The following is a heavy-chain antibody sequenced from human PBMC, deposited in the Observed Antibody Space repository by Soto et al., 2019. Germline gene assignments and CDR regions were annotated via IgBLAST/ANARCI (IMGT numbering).Heavy chain of an antibody. J-gene: IGHJ4*02. CDR3: AKDTYYHDTSGYYVFDH. CDR2: ISAYNGNT. V-gene: IGHV1-18*01. D-gene: IGHD3-22*01. Sequence: ASVKVSCKASGYTFTSYGISWVRQAPGQGLEWMGWISAYNGNTNYAQKLQGRVTMTTDTSTSTAYMELRSLRSDDTAVYYCAKDTYYHDTSGYYVFDHWGQGTLVTVSS. CDR1: GYTFTSYG.